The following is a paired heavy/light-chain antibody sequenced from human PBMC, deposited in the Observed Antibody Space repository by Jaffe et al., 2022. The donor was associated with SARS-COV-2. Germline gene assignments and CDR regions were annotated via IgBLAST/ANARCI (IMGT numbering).Light chain of an antibody. Sequence: QSVLTQPPSASGTPGQRVTISCSGSSSNIGSNYVYWYQQLPGTAPKLLIYKNSQRPSGVPDRFSGSKSDTSASLAISGLRSDDEAHYYCAAWDDSLSGLVFGGGTMLTVL. J-gene: IGLJ3*02. CDR1: SSNIGSNY. V-gene: IGLV1-47*01. CDR3: AAWDDSLSGLV. CDR2: KNS.
Heavy chain of an antibody. D-gene: IGHD3-3*01. J-gene: IGHJ4*02. Sequence: EVQLLESGGALVQPGGSLRLSCAASGFTFTTYAMSWVRQAPGQGLEWVSAISGSGATTYYAVSVKGRFSISRDNSRNTLYVQINNLRAEDTATYYCATGSGYGSDVLDSWGQGTLVTVSS. V-gene: IGHV3-23*01. CDR2: ISGSGATT. CDR1: GFTFTTYA. CDR3: ATGSGYGSDVLDS.